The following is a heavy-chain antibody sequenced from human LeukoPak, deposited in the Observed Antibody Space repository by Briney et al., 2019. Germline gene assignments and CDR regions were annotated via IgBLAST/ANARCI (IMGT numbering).Heavy chain of an antibody. D-gene: IGHD5-18*01. CDR2: INGDGSST. V-gene: IGHV3-74*01. CDR1: GFTFSTYW. Sequence: PGGSLRLSCAASGFTFSTYWMHWVRQAPGKGLVWVSRINGDGSSTNYADSVKGRSTISRDNPKNTLYLQMNSLRAEDTAVYYCARASSRGYSYGQDYWGQGTLVTVSS. J-gene: IGHJ4*02. CDR3: ARASSRGYSYGQDY.